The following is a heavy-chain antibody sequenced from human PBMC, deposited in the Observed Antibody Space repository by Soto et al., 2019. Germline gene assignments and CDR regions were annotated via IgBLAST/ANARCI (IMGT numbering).Heavy chain of an antibody. J-gene: IGHJ4*02. D-gene: IGHD3-22*01. CDR1: GFTFSSYG. V-gene: IGHV3-30*18. CDR3: AKREGGSYYYDSSGYYHFDY. Sequence: ESGGGVVQPGRSLRLSCAASGFTFSSYGMHWVRQAPGKGLEWVAVISYDGSNKYYADSVKGRFTISRDNSKNTLYLQMNSLRAEDTAVYYCAKREGGSYYYDSSGYYHFDYWGQGTLVTVSS. CDR2: ISYDGSNK.